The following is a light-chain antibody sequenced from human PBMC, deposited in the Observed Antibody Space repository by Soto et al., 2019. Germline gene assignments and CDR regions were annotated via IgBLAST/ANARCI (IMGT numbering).Light chain of an antibody. CDR3: KQYKEWPPFT. J-gene: IGKJ5*01. V-gene: IGKV3-11*01. CDR2: DAS. Sequence: EIVLTQSPATLSLSPGERATLSCRASQSVSSYLAWYQQKPGQAPRLLIYDASTRATGIPARFSGSGSGTDFTLSIRSLQSEDFAVYYCKQYKEWPPFTFGQGTRREIK. CDR1: QSVSSY.